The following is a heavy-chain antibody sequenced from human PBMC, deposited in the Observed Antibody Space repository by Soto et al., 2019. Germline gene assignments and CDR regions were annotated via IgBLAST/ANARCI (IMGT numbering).Heavy chain of an antibody. J-gene: IGHJ6*03. CDR1: GFTFSSYA. CDR3: AKEGRVVAATPYYYYYMDV. Sequence: EVQLLESGGGLVQPGGSLRLSCTASGFTFSSYAMSWVRQAPGKGLEWVSAISGSGGSTYYADSVKGRFTISRDNSKNTRYLQMNSLRAEDTAVYYCAKEGRVVAATPYYYYYMDVWGKGTTVTVSS. D-gene: IGHD2-15*01. CDR2: ISGSGGST. V-gene: IGHV3-23*01.